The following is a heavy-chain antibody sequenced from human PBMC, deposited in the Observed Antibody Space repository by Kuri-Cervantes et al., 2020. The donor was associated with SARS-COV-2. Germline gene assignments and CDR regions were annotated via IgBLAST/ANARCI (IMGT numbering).Heavy chain of an antibody. CDR1: GGSISSYY. CDR3: ARVGSALRRDFDY. CDR2: IYYSGST. V-gene: IGHV4-59*08. D-gene: IGHD6-25*01. Sequence: GSLRLSCTVSGGSISSYYWSWIRQPPGQGLEWLGYIYYSGSTYYNPSLKSRVTISVDTSKNQFSLKLSSVTAADTAVYYCARVGSALRRDFDYWGQGTLVTVSS. J-gene: IGHJ4*02.